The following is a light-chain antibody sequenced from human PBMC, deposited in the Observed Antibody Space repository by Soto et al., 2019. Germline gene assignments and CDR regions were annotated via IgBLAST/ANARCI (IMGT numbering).Light chain of an antibody. J-gene: IGLJ3*02. CDR1: SGHSNYA. CDR3: QTWGTGPWV. Sequence: QSVLTQSPSASASLGASVKLTCTLSSGHSNYAIAWHQQQPEKGPRYLMILNSDGSHTKGDGIPDRFSGSSSGAERYLTISSLQSEDEADYYCQTWGTGPWVFGGGTQLTVL. V-gene: IGLV4-69*01. CDR2: LNSDGSH.